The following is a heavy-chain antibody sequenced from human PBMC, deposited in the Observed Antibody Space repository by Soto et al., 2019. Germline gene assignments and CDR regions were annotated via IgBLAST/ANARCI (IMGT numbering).Heavy chain of an antibody. Sequence: SETLSLTCTVSGGSISTHYWTWIRQPPGGGLEWIAYVYYTGSATYNPSLKSRVTVSVDTSKNQISLNVNSVTAADTAVYYCARGRGDAAGTRLDSWGQGTLVTVS. CDR3: ARGRGDAAGTRLDS. CDR1: GGSISTHY. J-gene: IGHJ4*02. D-gene: IGHD1-1*01. CDR2: VYYTGSA. V-gene: IGHV4-59*11.